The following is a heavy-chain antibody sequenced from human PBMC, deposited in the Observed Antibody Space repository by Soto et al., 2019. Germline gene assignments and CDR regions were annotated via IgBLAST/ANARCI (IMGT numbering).Heavy chain of an antibody. J-gene: IGHJ3*02. V-gene: IGHV6-1*01. CDR2: TYYRSKWYN. D-gene: IGHD1-7*01. CDR3: AREGLSWNYGAFDI. CDR1: GDSVSSNSAA. Sequence: SQTLSLTCAISGDSVSSNSAAWNWIRQSPSRGLEWLGRTYYRSKWYNDCAVSVKSRITINPDTSKNQFSLQLNSVTPEDTTVYYCAREGLSWNYGAFDIWGQGTMVTVSS.